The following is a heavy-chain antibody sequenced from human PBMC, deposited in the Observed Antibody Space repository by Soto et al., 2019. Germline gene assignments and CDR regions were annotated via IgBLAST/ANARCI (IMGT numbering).Heavy chain of an antibody. CDR1: GGSFSGYY. CDR3: ARDYIVVVPAAARRFDY. V-gene: IGHV4-34*01. D-gene: IGHD2-2*01. Sequence: QVQLQQWGAGLLNPSETLSLTCAVYGGSFSGYYWSWIRQPPRKGLEWIGEINHSGSTNYNPSLKSRVTISVDTSKNQFSLKLSSVTAADTAVYYCARDYIVVVPAAARRFDYWGQGTLVTVSS. J-gene: IGHJ4*02. CDR2: INHSGST.